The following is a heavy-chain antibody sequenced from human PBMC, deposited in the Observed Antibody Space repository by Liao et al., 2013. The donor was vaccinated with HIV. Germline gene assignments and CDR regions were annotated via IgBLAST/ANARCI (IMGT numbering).Heavy chain of an antibody. CDR1: GGSISSGGYS. Sequence: QLQQQESGSGLVKPSQTLSLTCAVSGGSISSGGYSWSWIRQPPGKGLEWIGYIYHSGSTYYNPSLKSRVTISEDRSKNQLSLKLSSVTAADTAMYYCARYYASGSYYHYWGQGTLVTVSS. D-gene: IGHD3-10*01. CDR3: ARYYASGSYYHY. CDR2: IYHSGST. J-gene: IGHJ4*02. V-gene: IGHV4-30-2*01.